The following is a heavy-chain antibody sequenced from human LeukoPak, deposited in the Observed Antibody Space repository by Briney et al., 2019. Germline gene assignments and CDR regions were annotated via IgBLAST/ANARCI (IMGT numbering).Heavy chain of an antibody. V-gene: IGHV5-10-1*01. CDR3: ARVRGYYFDY. D-gene: IGHD3-10*01. Sequence: ESLRISCKGSGYRFTTYWTIWVRQMPGEGLEWMGRIDPSDSYTNYSPSFQGRVTISIDKSISTAYLQSSSLKASDTAMYYCARVRGYYFDYWGQGNLVTVSS. CDR2: IDPSDSYT. CDR1: GYRFTTYW. J-gene: IGHJ4*02.